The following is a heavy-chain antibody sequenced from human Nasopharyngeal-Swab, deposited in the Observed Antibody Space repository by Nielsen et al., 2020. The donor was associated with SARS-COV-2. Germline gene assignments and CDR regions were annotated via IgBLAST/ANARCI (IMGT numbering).Heavy chain of an antibody. Sequence: GGSLRLSCAASGFTFSLFTMSWVRQTPGKGLECVASISSSSANIHYGDSVKGRFTISRDNAKKSLYLQINSLRAEDTAVYYCARDYGGWFDYWGQGTLVTVSS. CDR3: ARDYGGWFDY. CDR2: ISSSSANI. J-gene: IGHJ4*02. D-gene: IGHD4-23*01. V-gene: IGHV3-21*01. CDR1: GFTFSLFT.